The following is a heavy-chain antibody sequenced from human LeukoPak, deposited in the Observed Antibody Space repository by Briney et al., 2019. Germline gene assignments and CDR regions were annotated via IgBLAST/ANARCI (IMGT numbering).Heavy chain of an antibody. D-gene: IGHD3-22*01. Sequence: GGSLRLSCAASGFTVNSNYMSWVRQVPGKGLEWLSVIYRGDSTYYADSVKGRFTISRDSSKKTVYLQMNSLRAEDTAVYYCARGTAEYEYVSSGYFLDLWGQGTLVTVSS. CDR3: ARGTAEYEYVSSGYFLDL. CDR1: GFTVNSNY. J-gene: IGHJ5*02. V-gene: IGHV3-53*01. CDR2: IYRGDST.